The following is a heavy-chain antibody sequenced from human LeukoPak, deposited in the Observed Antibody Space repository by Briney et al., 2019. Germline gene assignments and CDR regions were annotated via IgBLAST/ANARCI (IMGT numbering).Heavy chain of an antibody. CDR2: INHSGST. CDR3: ARGRHCSSTSCFRAPPNNWFDP. V-gene: IGHV4-34*01. D-gene: IGHD2-2*01. CDR1: GGSFSGYC. Sequence: SETLSLTCAVYGGSFSGYCWSWIRQPPGKGLEWIGEINHSGSTNYNPSLKSRVTTSVDTSKNQFSLKLSSVTAADTAVYYCARGRHCSSTSCFRAPPNNWFDPWGQGTLVTVSS. J-gene: IGHJ5*02.